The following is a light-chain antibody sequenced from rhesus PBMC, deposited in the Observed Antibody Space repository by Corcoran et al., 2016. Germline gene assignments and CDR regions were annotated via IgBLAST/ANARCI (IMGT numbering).Light chain of an antibody. CDR2: SVS. J-gene: IGKJ2*01. CDR1: QDIDGY. V-gene: IGKV1-36*02. Sequence: DIQMTQSPSSLSASVGDRVTITCRASQDIDGYLSWYQQKPGKAPERLSYSVSILESGVPSRFSGRGSGAEFTLTSSSLQPEDFGTYYCLQDYITPYSFGQGTKVEI. CDR3: LQDYITPYS.